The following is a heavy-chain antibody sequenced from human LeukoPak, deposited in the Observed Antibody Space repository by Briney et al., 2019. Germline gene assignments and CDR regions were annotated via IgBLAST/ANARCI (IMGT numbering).Heavy chain of an antibody. J-gene: IGHJ3*02. Sequence: GGSLRLSCAASGFTVTSNYMNWVRQAPGKGLEWVSVIYSGGSTYYADSVKGRFTISRDNSRNTLYLQMNSLRAEDTAVYYCATGSSGWYEDAFDIWGQGTMVTVSS. V-gene: IGHV3-66*01. CDR3: ATGSSGWYEDAFDI. D-gene: IGHD6-19*01. CDR1: GFTVTSNY. CDR2: IYSGGST.